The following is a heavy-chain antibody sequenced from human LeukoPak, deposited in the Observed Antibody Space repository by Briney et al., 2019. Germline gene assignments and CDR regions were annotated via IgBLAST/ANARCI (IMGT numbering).Heavy chain of an antibody. J-gene: IGHJ6*02. CDR3: ARGGSTWPNYYYYGVDV. Sequence: ASVKVSCKASGYTVTGYYMHWVRQAPGQGLEWMGWINPNSGGTNYAQNFQGRVTMTRDTSISTAHMELSRLRSDDTAMFYCARGGSTWPNYYYYGVDVWGQGTTVTVSS. CDR2: INPNSGGT. V-gene: IGHV1-2*02. CDR1: GYTVTGYY. D-gene: IGHD3-10*01.